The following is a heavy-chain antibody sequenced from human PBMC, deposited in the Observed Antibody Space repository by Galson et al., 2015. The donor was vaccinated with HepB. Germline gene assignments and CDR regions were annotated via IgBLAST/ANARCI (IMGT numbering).Heavy chain of an antibody. J-gene: IGHJ5*02. V-gene: IGHV5-51*01. D-gene: IGHD2-21*02. CDR3: TRRGVTRDGQGWLDP. Sequence: QSGAEVKKPGESLKISCKGSGYSFTTYWIGWVRQMPGKGLEWMGIIYPGDSDTRYSPSFQGQVTISADKSINTAYLQWSSLKASDTAMYYCTRRGVTRDGQGWLDPWGQGTLVTVSS. CDR1: GYSFTTYW. CDR2: IYPGDSDT.